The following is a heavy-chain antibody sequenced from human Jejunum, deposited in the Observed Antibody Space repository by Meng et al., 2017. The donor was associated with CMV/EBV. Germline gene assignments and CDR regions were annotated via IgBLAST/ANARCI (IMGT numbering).Heavy chain of an antibody. V-gene: IGHV4-59*08. Sequence: QLQESGPGLVKPSETLSLTCAVSGGSISTYYWSWIRQPPGKGLEWIGNNYYSGSTNYNPSLASRVTISVDSSKNQFSLKLSSVTAADTAVYYCARHQNGGTYPLDYWGQGTLVTVSS. CDR1: GGSISTYY. D-gene: IGHD3-16*02. J-gene: IGHJ4*02. CDR2: NYYSGST. CDR3: ARHQNGGTYPLDY.